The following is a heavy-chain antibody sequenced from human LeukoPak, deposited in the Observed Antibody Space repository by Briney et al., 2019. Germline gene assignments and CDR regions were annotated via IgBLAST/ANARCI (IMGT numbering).Heavy chain of an antibody. V-gene: IGHV3-11*04. D-gene: IGHD1-26*01. CDR3: ARAYGDSGNYYALGAFDI. J-gene: IGHJ3*02. CDR1: GFTFSDYY. CDR2: ISSSGSML. Sequence: GGSLRLSCTVSGFTFSDYYMSWVRQAPGKGLEWVSYISSSGSMLHYADSVEGRFTISRDNAKNTLYLQMNSLRAEDTAVYYCARAYGDSGNYYALGAFDIWGQGTMVTVSS.